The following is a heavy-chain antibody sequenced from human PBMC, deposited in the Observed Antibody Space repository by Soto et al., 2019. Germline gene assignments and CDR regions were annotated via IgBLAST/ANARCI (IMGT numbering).Heavy chain of an antibody. V-gene: IGHV3-33*01. CDR2: IWYDGSNK. CDR1: GFTFSSYG. D-gene: IGHD5-18*01. Sequence: QVQLVESGGGVVQPGRSLRLSCAASGFTFSSYGMHWVRQAPGKGLEWVAVIWYDGSNKYYADSVKGRFTISRDNSKNTLYLQINSLRAEDTAVYYCARAYYGTAMVTEYYYYGMAVWGQGTTVTVSS. J-gene: IGHJ6*02. CDR3: ARAYYGTAMVTEYYYYGMAV.